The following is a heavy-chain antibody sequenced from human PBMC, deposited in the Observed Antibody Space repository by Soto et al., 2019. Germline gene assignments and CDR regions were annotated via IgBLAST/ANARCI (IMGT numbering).Heavy chain of an antibody. CDR2: INPSGGST. CDR1: GYTFTSYY. V-gene: IGHV1-46*01. J-gene: IGHJ6*02. Sequence: QVQLVQAGAEVKKPGASVKVSCKASGYTFTSYYMHWVRQAPGQGLEWMGIINPSGGSTSYAQKFQGRVNMTKAASTSTVYMELSSLRSEDTAVYYCARAAAGGITMIVLVITDYYGMDVWGQGTTVTVSS. D-gene: IGHD3-22*01. CDR3: ARAAAGGITMIVLVITDYYGMDV.